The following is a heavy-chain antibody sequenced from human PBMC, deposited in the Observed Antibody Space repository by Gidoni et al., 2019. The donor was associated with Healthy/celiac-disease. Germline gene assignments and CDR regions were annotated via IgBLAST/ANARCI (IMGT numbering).Heavy chain of an antibody. CDR2: IRYDGSNK. D-gene: IGHD2-2*02. CDR3: AKDLPGYCSSTSCYTEGINWFDP. Sequence: QVQLVESGGGVVQPGGSLRLSCAASGFTFSSYGMHWVRQAPGKGLEWVAFIRYDGSNKYYADSVKGRFTISRDNSKNTLYLQMNSLRAEDTAVYYCAKDLPGYCSSTSCYTEGINWFDPWGQGTLVTVSS. CDR1: GFTFSSYG. J-gene: IGHJ5*02. V-gene: IGHV3-30*02.